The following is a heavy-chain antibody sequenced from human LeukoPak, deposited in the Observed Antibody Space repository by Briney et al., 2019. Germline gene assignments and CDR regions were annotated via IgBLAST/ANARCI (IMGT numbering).Heavy chain of an antibody. D-gene: IGHD4-17*01. CDR1: GYTFTSYY. Sequence: ASVKVSCKASGYTFTSYYMHWVRQAPGQGLEWMGIINPSGGSTSYARKFQGRVTMTRDTSTSTVYMELSSLRSEDTAVYYCARDPTYGDYGGFFDYWGQGTLVTVSS. CDR2: INPSGGST. CDR3: ARDPTYGDYGGFFDY. V-gene: IGHV1-46*01. J-gene: IGHJ4*02.